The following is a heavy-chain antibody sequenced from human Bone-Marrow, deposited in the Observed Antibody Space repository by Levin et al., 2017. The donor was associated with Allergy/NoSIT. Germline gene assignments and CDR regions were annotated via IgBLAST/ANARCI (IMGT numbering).Heavy chain of an antibody. Sequence: ASVKVSCRATGDTFNKYAISWVRQAPGQGLEWMAGFIPVFGSANYAQSFQDRITVTADESTSTAYMELSRLTSEDTAVYYCARESHTMTSPGGWFDPWGQGTLVTVSS. V-gene: IGHV1-69*13. CDR3: ARESHTMTSPGGWFDP. J-gene: IGHJ5*02. CDR1: GDTFNKYA. D-gene: IGHD3-22*01. CDR2: FIPVFGSA.